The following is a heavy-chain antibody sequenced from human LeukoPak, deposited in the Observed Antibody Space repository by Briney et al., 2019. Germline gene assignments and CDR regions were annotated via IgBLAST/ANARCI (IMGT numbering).Heavy chain of an antibody. D-gene: IGHD6-13*01. V-gene: IGHV3-23*01. J-gene: IGHJ6*02. CDR2: ISGSGGST. CDR3: ARDKAEQQLVYYYYYGMDV. Sequence: GGSLRLSCAASGFTFSSYAMSWVRQAPGKGLEWVSAISGSGGSTYYADSVKGRFTISRDNSKNTLYLQMNSLRAEDTAVYYCARDKAEQQLVYYYYYGMDVWGQGTTVTVSS. CDR1: GFTFSSYA.